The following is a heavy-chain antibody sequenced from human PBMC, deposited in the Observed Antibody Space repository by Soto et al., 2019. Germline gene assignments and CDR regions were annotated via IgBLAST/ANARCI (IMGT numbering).Heavy chain of an antibody. D-gene: IGHD6-19*01. Sequence: QVHLVESGGGVVQPGRSLRLSCAASGFTFSTTGMHWVRQAPGKGLEWVAMISHDGGEKFYTDSVKGRFTISRDTSKNTLYLQMDSLRPEDTAIHHCAKDLYGAGWYNYFDPWGQGTLVTVSS. CDR1: GFTFSTTG. CDR3: AKDLYGAGWYNYFDP. CDR2: ISHDGGEK. V-gene: IGHV3-30*18. J-gene: IGHJ5*02.